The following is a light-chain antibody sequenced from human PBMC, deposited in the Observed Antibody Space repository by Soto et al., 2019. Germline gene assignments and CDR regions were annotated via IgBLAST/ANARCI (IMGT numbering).Light chain of an antibody. Sequence: EIVLTQSPGTLSLSPGERATLSCRASQSVSSSYLAWYQQKPGQAPRLLIYGASSRATGIPDRFSGSGSGTAFTLIISRLEPEDFAVYYCQQYGSSPRFGPGTKVDIK. CDR2: GAS. V-gene: IGKV3-20*01. J-gene: IGKJ3*01. CDR1: QSVSSSY. CDR3: QQYGSSPR.